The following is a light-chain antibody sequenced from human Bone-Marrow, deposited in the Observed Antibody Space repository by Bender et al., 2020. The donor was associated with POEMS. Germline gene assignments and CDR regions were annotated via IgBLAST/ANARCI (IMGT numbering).Light chain of an antibody. Sequence: QSALTQPRSVSGSPGQSVTISCTGTSSDVAGYNYVSWYQQYPGKAPQLLIYDVTKRPSGVSNRFSGSKSGTSASLAITGLQAEDEGDYYCQSYDNSLGGWVFGGGTKLTVL. J-gene: IGLJ3*02. CDR1: SSDVAGYNY. CDR2: DVT. CDR3: QSYDNSLGGWV. V-gene: IGLV2-11*01.